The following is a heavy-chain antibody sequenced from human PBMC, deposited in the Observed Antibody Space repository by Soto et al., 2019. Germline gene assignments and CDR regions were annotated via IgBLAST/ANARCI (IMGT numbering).Heavy chain of an antibody. CDR2: ISGSGGST. D-gene: IGHD3-22*01. CDR3: AKQAPPVDYYDNSGYFSY. V-gene: IGHV3-23*01. CDR1: GFTFSSYA. Sequence: GGSLRLSCAASGFTFSSYAMSWVRQAPGKGLEWVSAISGSGGSTYYADSVKGRFTISRDNSKNTLYLQMNSLRAEDTAVYYCAKQAPPVDYYDNSGYFSYWGQGTLVTVSS. J-gene: IGHJ4*02.